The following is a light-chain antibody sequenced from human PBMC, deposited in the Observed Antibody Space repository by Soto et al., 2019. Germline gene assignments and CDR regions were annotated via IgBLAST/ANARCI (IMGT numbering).Light chain of an antibody. CDR1: DVGGYKY. CDR3: SSYTSSSTVF. V-gene: IGLV2-14*03. Sequence: QSALTQPASVSGSPGQSITISCTGDVGGYKYVSWYQQHPGKAPKLMIYDVSNRPSGVFNRFSGSKSGNTASLTISGLQAEDEADYYCSSYTSSSTVFFGGGTQLTVL. CDR2: DVS. J-gene: IGLJ2*01.